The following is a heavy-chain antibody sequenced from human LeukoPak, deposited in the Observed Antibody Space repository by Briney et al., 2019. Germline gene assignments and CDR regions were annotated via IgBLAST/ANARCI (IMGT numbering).Heavy chain of an antibody. CDR3: TTAAGPYAELDY. Sequence: GGSLRLSCAASGFTFSNAWMSWVRQAPGKGLEWVGRIKSKTDGGTTDYAAPVKGRLTISRDDSKNTLYLQMNSLKTEDTAVYYCTTAAGPYAELDYWGQGTLVTVSS. D-gene: IGHD6-19*01. J-gene: IGHJ4*02. CDR2: IKSKTDGGTT. V-gene: IGHV3-15*01. CDR1: GFTFSNAW.